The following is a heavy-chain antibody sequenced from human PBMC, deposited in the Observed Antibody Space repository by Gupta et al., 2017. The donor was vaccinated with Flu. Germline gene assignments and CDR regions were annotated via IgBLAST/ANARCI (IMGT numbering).Heavy chain of an antibody. CDR1: GFTFSSYD. CDR3: VTTRGGSSWYHFHY. J-gene: IGHJ4*02. V-gene: IGHV3-13*01. CDR2: IGTAGDT. Sequence: QLVESGGGLVQPGGSLRLSCAASGFTFSSYDMHWVRQTTGKSLEGVSAIGTAGDTYYPGSVKGRFTISRDNARNSLYLQMNSLRAGDTAMYYCVTTRGGSSWYHFHYWGQGTLVTVSS. D-gene: IGHD6-13*01.